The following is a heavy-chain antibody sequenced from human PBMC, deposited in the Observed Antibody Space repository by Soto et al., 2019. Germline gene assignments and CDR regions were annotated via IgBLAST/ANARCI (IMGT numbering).Heavy chain of an antibody. V-gene: IGHV4-4*02. Sequence: SETLSLTCAVSGGSISSSNWWSWVRQPPGKGLEWIGEIYHSGSTTYKPSLKSRITISVDKSKNQFSLKLSSVTAADTAVYYCARVGGSSSPGGFDTWGQGTLVTVSS. CDR1: GGSISSSNW. J-gene: IGHJ5*02. CDR3: ARVGGSSSPGGFDT. CDR2: IYHSGST. D-gene: IGHD6-6*01.